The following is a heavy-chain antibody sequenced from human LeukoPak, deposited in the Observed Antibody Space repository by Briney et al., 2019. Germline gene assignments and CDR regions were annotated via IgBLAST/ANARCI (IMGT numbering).Heavy chain of an antibody. CDR3: ARGPYYGSGSQFDY. CDR2: IYYSGST. V-gene: IGHV4-59*01. D-gene: IGHD3-10*01. J-gene: IGHJ4*02. CDR1: GCSISRYY. Sequence: SETLSLTCTGSGCSISRYYLSWIRQPPGKGREWVGYIYYSGSTNYNPPLKSRVTISVDTSKQQFSLKLSSVTAADTAVYYCARGPYYGSGSQFDYWGQGTLATVSS.